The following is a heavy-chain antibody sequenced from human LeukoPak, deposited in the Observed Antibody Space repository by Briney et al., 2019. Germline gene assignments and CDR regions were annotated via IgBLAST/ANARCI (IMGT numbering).Heavy chain of an antibody. CDR3: ARQYSSSWYVRWFDP. CDR2: INTNTGNP. CDR1: GYTFTSYA. J-gene: IGHJ5*02. V-gene: IGHV7-4-1*02. Sequence: GASVKVSCKASGYTFTSYAMNWVRQAPGQGLEWMGWINTNTGNPTYAQGFTGRFVFSLDTSVSTAYLQISSLKAEDTAVYYCARQYSSSWYVRWFDPWGQGTLVTVSS. D-gene: IGHD6-13*01.